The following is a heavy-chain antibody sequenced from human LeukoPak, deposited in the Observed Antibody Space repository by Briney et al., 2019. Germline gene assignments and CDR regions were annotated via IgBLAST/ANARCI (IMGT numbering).Heavy chain of an antibody. CDR3: ARDIVVVPAASEPNYYYYGMDV. CDR1: GYTFTSYG. CDR2: ISAYNGNT. Sequence: ASVKVSCKASGYTFTSYGIRWVRQAPGQGLEWMGWISAYNGNTNYAQKLQGRVTMTTDTSTSTAYMELRSLRSDDTAVYYCARDIVVVPAASEPNYYYYGMDVWGQGTTVTVSS. J-gene: IGHJ6*02. V-gene: IGHV1-18*01. D-gene: IGHD2-2*01.